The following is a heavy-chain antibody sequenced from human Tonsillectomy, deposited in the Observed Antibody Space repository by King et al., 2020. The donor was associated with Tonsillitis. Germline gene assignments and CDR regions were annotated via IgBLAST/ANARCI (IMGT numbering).Heavy chain of an antibody. J-gene: IGHJ4*02. CDR3: ARVKGYSGYIAPLDY. D-gene: IGHD5-12*01. V-gene: IGHV4-38-2*02. CDR2: INHSGNT. Sequence: QLQESGPGLVKPSETLSLTCTVSGYSISSGFYWGWIRQPPGKGLEWIGHINHSGNTYYNPSLKSRVTISVDTSKNQFSLKLSSVTAADTAVYYCARVKGYSGYIAPLDYWGQGTLVTVSS. CDR1: GYSISSGFY.